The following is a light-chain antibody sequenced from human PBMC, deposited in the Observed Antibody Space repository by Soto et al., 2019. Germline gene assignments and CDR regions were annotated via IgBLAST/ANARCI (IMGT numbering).Light chain of an antibody. CDR3: QTYYSTPRIT. CDR1: QSVLYSSNNKNY. CDR2: WAS. V-gene: IGKV4-1*01. J-gene: IGKJ4*01. Sequence: DIVMTQSPDSLAVSLGERATINCKSSQSVLYSSNNKNYLAWYQQKPGQPPKLLIYWASTRESGVPDRFSGSGSGTDFTLTISSLQAEDVAVYYCQTYYSTPRITFGGGTKVEIK.